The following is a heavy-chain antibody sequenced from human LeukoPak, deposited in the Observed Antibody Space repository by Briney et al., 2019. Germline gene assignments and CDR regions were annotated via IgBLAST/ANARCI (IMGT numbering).Heavy chain of an antibody. J-gene: IGHJ4*02. CDR3: STLTSRGLSDS. CDR1: GFTFTNAW. Sequence: GGSLRLSCAASGFTFTNAWMNWVRQAPGKGLEWVGRIKSKADGETIDYAAPVKGRFTFSKDDSKNMLYLQMSSLKSEDTAVYYCSTLTSRGLSDSWGQGTLVTVSS. V-gene: IGHV3-15*07. CDR2: IKSKADGETI. D-gene: IGHD1-20*01.